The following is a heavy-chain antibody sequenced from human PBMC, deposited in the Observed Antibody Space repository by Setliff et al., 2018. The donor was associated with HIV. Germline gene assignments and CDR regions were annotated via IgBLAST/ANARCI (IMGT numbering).Heavy chain of an antibody. CDR1: GGSFGTYY. CDR3: ARATEPGDRFGENWFDP. Sequence: LSLTCAVYGGSFGTYYWSWIRQPPGVGLQWIGEINHSGSTHYKPSLKRRVTISVDTSKNQFSLKLNSVTAADTAVYYCARATEPGDRFGENWFDPWGHGNLVTVSS. V-gene: IGHV4-34*01. J-gene: IGHJ5*02. D-gene: IGHD3-16*01. CDR2: INHSGST.